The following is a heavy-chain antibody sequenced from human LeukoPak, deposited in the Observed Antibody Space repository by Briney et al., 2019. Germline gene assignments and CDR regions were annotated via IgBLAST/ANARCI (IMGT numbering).Heavy chain of an antibody. V-gene: IGHV3-13*01. Sequence: GGSLRLSCAASGFTFSNYDVHWVRQVKEKGLEWVSAIGTLADTFYSGSMKGRFTISRENAKNSCYLQMNSLSAGDTAVYYCARGPRGVWLRHDMDVWGQGTTVTVSS. CDR1: GFTFSNYD. CDR3: ARGPRGVWLRHDMDV. D-gene: IGHD6-25*01. CDR2: IGTLADT. J-gene: IGHJ6*02.